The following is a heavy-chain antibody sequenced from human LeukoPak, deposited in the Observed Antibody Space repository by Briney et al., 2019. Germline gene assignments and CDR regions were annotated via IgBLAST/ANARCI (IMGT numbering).Heavy chain of an antibody. CDR3: AKAYDFWSGRYFDY. Sequence: GGSLRLSCAASGFTFSSYAMSWVRQAPGKGLEWVSAISGSGGSTDYADSVKGRFTISRDNSKNTLYLQMNSLRAEDTAVYYCAKAYDFWSGRYFDYWGQGTLVTVSS. CDR2: ISGSGGST. CDR1: GFTFSSYA. V-gene: IGHV3-23*01. D-gene: IGHD3-3*01. J-gene: IGHJ4*02.